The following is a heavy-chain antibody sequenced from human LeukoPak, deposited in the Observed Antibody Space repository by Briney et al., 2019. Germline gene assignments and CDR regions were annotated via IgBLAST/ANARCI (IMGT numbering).Heavy chain of an antibody. CDR3: ARLQRGYSYGYGSFDY. J-gene: IGHJ4*02. CDR2: IYYSGTT. D-gene: IGHD5-18*01. CDR1: GGSISSTSSY. Sequence: PSETLSLTCTVSGGSISSTSSYWGWLRQPPGKGLEWIGTIYYSGTTYSNPSLMSRVTISVDTSRNHFSLRLSSVTAADTAVYFCARLQRGYSYGYGSFDYWGRGTLVTVSS. V-gene: IGHV4-39*02.